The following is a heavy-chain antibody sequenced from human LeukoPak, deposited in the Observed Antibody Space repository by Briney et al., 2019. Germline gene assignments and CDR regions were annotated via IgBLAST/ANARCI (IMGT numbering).Heavy chain of an antibody. CDR2: INPNSGGT. CDR1: GYTFTGYY. V-gene: IGHV1-2*02. D-gene: IGHD3-22*01. CDR3: AKEGYYDSSGYSDY. Sequence: ASVKVSCKASGYTFTGYYMHWVRQAPGQGLEWMGWINPNSGGTNYAQKFQGRVTMTRDTSISTAYMELSRLRSDDTAVYYCAKEGYYDSSGYSDYWGQGTLVTVSS. J-gene: IGHJ4*02.